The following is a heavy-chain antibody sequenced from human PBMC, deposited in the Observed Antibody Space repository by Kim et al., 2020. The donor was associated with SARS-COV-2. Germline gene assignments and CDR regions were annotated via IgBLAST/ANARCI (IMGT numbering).Heavy chain of an antibody. D-gene: IGHD3-10*01. CDR1: GGTFSSYA. Sequence: SVKVSCKASGGTFSSYAISWVRQAPGQGLEWMGGIIPICGTANYAQKFQGRVTITADESTSTAYMELSSLRSENTAVYYCARVISPNRYYYGSGSYLGWFDPWGQGTPVTVSS. CDR3: ARVISPNRYYYGSGSYLGWFDP. CDR2: IIPICGTA. J-gene: IGHJ5*02. V-gene: IGHV1-69*13.